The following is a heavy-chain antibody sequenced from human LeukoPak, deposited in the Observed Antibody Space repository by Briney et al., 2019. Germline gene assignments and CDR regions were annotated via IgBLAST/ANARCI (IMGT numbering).Heavy chain of an antibody. CDR1: GGTFSSYA. CDR2: IIPIFGIA. V-gene: IGHV1-69*04. CDR3: ARGEMATIDNCYYYGMDV. Sequence: SVKVSCKASGGTFSSYAISWVRQAPGQGLEWMGRIIPIFGIANYAQKFQGRVTITADKSTSTAYMELSSLRSEDTAVYYCARGEMATIDNCYYYGMDVWGQGTTVTVSS. D-gene: IGHD5-24*01. J-gene: IGHJ6*02.